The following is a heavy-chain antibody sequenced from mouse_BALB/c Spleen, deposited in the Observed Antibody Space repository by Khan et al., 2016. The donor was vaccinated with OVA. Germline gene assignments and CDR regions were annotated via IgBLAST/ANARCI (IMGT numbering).Heavy chain of an antibody. CDR3: VNHGSSSAWFTY. CDR2: INPSTDYT. D-gene: IGHD1-1*01. CDR1: DYTFTNYW. J-gene: IGHJ3*01. Sequence: QVRLQQSGAELAKPGASVKMSCKASDYTFTNYWMHWVKQRPGQGLEWIGYINPSTDYTEYNQKFKDKATLTADKSSSTACMQLSSLTSEDSAVYYCVNHGSSSAWFTYWGQGTLVTVSA. V-gene: IGHV1-7*01.